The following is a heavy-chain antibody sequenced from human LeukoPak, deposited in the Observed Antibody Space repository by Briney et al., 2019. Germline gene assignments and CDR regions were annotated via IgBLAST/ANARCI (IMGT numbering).Heavy chain of an antibody. CDR1: GFTFSNYA. Sequence: GGSLRLSCAASGFTFSNYAMTWVRQAPGKGLEWVSALSFSGGSTYYADSVKGRFTISRDNSKNTLYLQMNSLRAEDMAVYYCAKSLRGRTVTPNAFDIWGQGTMVTVSS. CDR3: AKSLRGRTVTPNAFDI. V-gene: IGHV3-23*01. J-gene: IGHJ3*02. D-gene: IGHD4-17*01. CDR2: LSFSGGST.